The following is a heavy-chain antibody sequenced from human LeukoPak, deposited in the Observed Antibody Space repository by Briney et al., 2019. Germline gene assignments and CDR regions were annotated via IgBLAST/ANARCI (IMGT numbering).Heavy chain of an antibody. Sequence: PGGSLRLSCAASGFTFSSYAMSWVRQAPGKGLEWVSAISGSGGSTYYADSVEGRFTISRDNSKDTLYLQMNSLRAEDTAVYYCAKSWEQLAPTNWFDPWGQGTLVTVSS. V-gene: IGHV3-23*01. CDR1: GFTFSSYA. CDR2: ISGSGGST. J-gene: IGHJ5*02. CDR3: AKSWEQLAPTNWFDP. D-gene: IGHD6-13*01.